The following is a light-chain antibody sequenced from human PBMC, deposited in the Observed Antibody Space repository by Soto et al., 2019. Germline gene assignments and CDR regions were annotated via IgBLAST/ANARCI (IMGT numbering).Light chain of an antibody. CDR2: EVS. Sequence: QPELTQPPSASGSPGQSVTISCTGTSSDVGGYNNYVSWYQQHPGKAPKLMIYEVSKRPSGVPDRFSGSKSGNTASLTVSGLQAEDEADYYCSSYAGSNNFVFGTGTKVTVL. CDR3: SSYAGSNNFV. CDR1: SSDVGGYNNY. V-gene: IGLV2-8*01. J-gene: IGLJ1*01.